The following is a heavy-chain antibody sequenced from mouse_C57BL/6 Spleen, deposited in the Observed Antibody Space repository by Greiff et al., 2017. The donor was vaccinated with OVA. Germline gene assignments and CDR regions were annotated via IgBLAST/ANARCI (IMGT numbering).Heavy chain of an antibody. CDR3: ARCSVLYYGSSYVFDY. CDR1: GYTFTSYW. CDR2: IYPSDSET. Sequence: VQLQQPGAELVRPGSSVKLSCKASGYTFTSYWMDWVKQRPGQGLEWIGNIYPSDSETHYNQKFKDKATLTVDKSSSTAYMQLSSLTSEDSAVYYCARCSVLYYGSSYVFDYWGQGTTLTVSS. J-gene: IGHJ2*01. V-gene: IGHV1-61*01. D-gene: IGHD1-1*01.